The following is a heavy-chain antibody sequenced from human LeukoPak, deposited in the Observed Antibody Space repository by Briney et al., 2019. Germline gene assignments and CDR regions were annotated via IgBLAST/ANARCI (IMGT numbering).Heavy chain of an antibody. J-gene: IGHJ6*03. V-gene: IGHV3-30*02. Sequence: GGSLRLSCAASGFTFSSYGMHWVRQAPGKGLEWVAFIRYDGSNKYYADSVKGRFTIPRDNSKNTLYLQMNSLRAEDTAVYYCAKGEEGYYYYYMDVWGKGTTVTVSS. CDR2: IRYDGSNK. CDR3: AKGEEGYYYYYMDV. CDR1: GFTFSSYG.